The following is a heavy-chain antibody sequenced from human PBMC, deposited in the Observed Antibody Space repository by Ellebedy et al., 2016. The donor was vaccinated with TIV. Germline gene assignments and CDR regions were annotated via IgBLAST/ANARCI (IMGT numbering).Heavy chain of an antibody. CDR3: AKPSDPNPGYSASWATYFDY. V-gene: IGHV3-30*18. J-gene: IGHJ4*02. Sequence: GESLKISXTASGFTFRRFRMHWVRQAPGKGLEWVGFISSDGSKKHYADSVEGRFTISRDNSQNTVFVQMNGLRVEDTAVYYCAKPSDPNPGYSASWATYFDYWGQGTLVTVSS. D-gene: IGHD6-13*01. CDR2: ISSDGSKK. CDR1: GFTFRRFR.